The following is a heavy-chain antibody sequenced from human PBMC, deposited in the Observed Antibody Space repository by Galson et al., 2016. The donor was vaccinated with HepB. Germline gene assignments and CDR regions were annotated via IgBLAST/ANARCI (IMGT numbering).Heavy chain of an antibody. CDR1: GYSISSGYY. D-gene: IGHD3-9*01. CDR3: ARAEETGHATPHDW. CDR2: IYQSGNT. J-gene: IGHJ4*02. Sequence: ETLSLTCGVSGYSISSGYYWGWIRPPPGKGLEWIGTIYQSGNTYYNPSHKSRVTISVDTSRNQFSLKLSSVTAADTAIYYCARAEETGHATPHDWWGQGTLVTVSS. V-gene: IGHV4-38-2*01.